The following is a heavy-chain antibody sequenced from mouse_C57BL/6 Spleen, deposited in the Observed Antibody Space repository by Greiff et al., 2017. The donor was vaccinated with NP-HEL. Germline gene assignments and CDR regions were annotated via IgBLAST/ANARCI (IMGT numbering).Heavy chain of an antibody. CDR3: ARKDYGSRFAY. V-gene: IGHV1-18*01. CDR2: INPNNGGT. CDR1: GYTFTDYN. J-gene: IGHJ3*01. D-gene: IGHD1-1*01. Sequence: LVEPGASVKIPCKASGYTFTDYNMDWVKQSHGKSLEWIGDINPNNGGTIYNQKFKGKATLTVDKSSSTAYMELRSLTSEDTAVYYCARKDYGSRFAYWGQGTLVTVSA.